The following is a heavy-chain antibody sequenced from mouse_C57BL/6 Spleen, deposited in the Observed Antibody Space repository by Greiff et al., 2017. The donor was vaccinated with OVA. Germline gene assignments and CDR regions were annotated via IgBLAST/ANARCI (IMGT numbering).Heavy chain of an antibody. CDR1: GFSFNTYA. V-gene: IGHV10-1*01. CDR3: VSPKIITTVVATYDYYYAMDY. D-gene: IGHD1-1*01. J-gene: IGHJ4*01. CDR2: IRSKSNNYAT. Sequence: EVHLVESGGGLVQPKGSLKLSCAASGFSFNTYAMNWVRQAPGKGLEWVARIRSKSNNYATYSADSVKDRFTISRDDSESMLYLQMKNLKTEDTAMYYCVSPKIITTVVATYDYYYAMDYWGQGTSVTVSS.